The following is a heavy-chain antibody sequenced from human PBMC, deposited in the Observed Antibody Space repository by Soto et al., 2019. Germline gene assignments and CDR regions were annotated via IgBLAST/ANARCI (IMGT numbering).Heavy chain of an antibody. V-gene: IGHV4-59*01. CDR2: IYYSGST. J-gene: IGHJ4*02. Sequence: SETLSLTCTVSGGSISSYYWSWIRQPPGKGLEWIGYIYYSGSTNYNPSLKSRVTISVDTSKNQFSLKLSSVTAADTAVYYCAGGPHGIAALYFDYWGQGTLVTVSS. CDR1: GGSISSYY. CDR3: AGGPHGIAALYFDY. D-gene: IGHD6-6*01.